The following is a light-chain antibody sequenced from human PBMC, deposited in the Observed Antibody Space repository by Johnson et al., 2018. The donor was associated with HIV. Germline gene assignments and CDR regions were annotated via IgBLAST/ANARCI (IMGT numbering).Light chain of an antibody. CDR3: ATWDSSMTDGGV. Sequence: QLVLTQPPSVSAAPGQKVTISCSGSSSNIGNNYVSWYQQLPGTAPKLLIYDNNKRPSGIPDRFSGSKSGTSATLGITGLQIGDEADDYCATWDSSMTDGGVFGTGTKVTVL. CDR2: DNN. J-gene: IGLJ1*01. V-gene: IGLV1-51*01. CDR1: SSNIGNNY.